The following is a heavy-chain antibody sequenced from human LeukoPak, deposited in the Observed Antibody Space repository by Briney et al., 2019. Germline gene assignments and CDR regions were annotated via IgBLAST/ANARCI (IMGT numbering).Heavy chain of an antibody. V-gene: IGHV1-2*02. Sequence: ASVKVSCKASGYTFTGYYMHWVRQAPGQGLEWMGWINPNSGGTNYAQKFQGRVTMTRDTSISTAYMELSRLKSDGTAVYYCARERPNSSSWYARWFDPWGQGTLVTVSS. D-gene: IGHD6-13*01. CDR3: ARERPNSSSWYARWFDP. CDR2: INPNSGGT. J-gene: IGHJ5*02. CDR1: GYTFTGYY.